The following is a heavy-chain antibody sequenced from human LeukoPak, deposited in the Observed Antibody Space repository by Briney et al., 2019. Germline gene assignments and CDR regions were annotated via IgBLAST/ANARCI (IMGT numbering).Heavy chain of an antibody. CDR2: INHSGST. D-gene: IGHD2-2*01. CDR1: GGSFSGYY. CDR3: ARGGMEYQLMYNWFDP. V-gene: IGHV4-34*01. J-gene: IGHJ5*02. Sequence: SETLSLTCAVYGGSFSGYYWSWIRRPPGKGLEWIGEINHSGSTNYNPSLKSRVTISVDTSKNQFSLKLSSVTAADTAVYYCARGGMEYQLMYNWFDPWGQGTLVTVSS.